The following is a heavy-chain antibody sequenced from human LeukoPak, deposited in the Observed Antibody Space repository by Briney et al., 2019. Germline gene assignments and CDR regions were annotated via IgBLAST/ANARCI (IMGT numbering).Heavy chain of an antibody. J-gene: IGHJ4*02. CDR1: GYTFTSYG. V-gene: IGHV1-18*01. CDR2: ISAYNGNT. CDR3: ARAGPRGYSGPLDY. D-gene: IGHD5-12*01. Sequence: ASVKVSCKASGYTFTSYGISWVRQAPGQGPEWVGWISAYNGNTNYAQKLQGRVTMTRDTSTSTAYMELRSLRSDDTAVYYCARAGPRGYSGPLDYWGQGTLVTVSS.